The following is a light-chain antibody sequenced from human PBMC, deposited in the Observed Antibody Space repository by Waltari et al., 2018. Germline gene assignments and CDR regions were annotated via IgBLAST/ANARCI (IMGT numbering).Light chain of an antibody. J-gene: IGKJ4*01. V-gene: IGKV1-39*01. CDR1: QSISSY. CDR2: AAS. CDR3: QQTYSIPLT. Sequence: DIQMTQSPSSLSASVGDRVTITCRASQSISSYLNWDQQKPGKAPNVLIYAASSLQSGVPSRFSGSGSVTDFTLTISSLQPEDFATYYCQQTYSIPLTFGGGTEVEIK.